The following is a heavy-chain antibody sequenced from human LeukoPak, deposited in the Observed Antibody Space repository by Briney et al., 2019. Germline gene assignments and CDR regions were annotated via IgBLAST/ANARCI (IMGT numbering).Heavy chain of an antibody. D-gene: IGHD6-6*01. CDR2: ISWNSGSI. J-gene: IGHJ4*02. V-gene: IGHV3-9*03. Sequence: PGGSLRLSCAASGFTFDDYAMHWVRQAPGKGLEWVSGISWNSGSIGYADSVKGRFTIPRDNAKNSLYLQMNSLRAEDMALYYCAKDSSSSGRGLNYWGQGTLVTVSS. CDR3: AKDSSSSGRGLNY. CDR1: GFTFDDYA.